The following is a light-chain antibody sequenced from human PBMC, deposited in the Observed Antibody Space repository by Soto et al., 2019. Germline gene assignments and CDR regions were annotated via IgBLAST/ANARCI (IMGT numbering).Light chain of an antibody. Sequence: QSVLTQPASVSGSPGQSITISCTGTGSDVGGYNYVSWYQQLPGKAPKLMIYDVSDRPSGVSNRFSGSKSGNTASLTISGLQAEDEADYYCSAYTRYRVLVFGGGTKVTVL. CDR1: GSDVGGYNY. J-gene: IGLJ3*02. CDR3: SAYTRYRVLV. V-gene: IGLV2-14*01. CDR2: DVS.